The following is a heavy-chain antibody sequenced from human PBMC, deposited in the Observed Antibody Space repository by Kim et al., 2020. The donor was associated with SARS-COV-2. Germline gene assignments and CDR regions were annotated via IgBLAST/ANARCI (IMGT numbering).Heavy chain of an antibody. V-gene: IGHV3-23*01. Sequence: GGSLRLSCAPSGFGFISCAMTWFRQAPGQWRECVSGSRDDGGITLYADSLKCRFTISRDNSRNTLFLHLNSLRVEDTAVYYCAKDGPPGVSAAGVGGLWDRWGQGTLVSVSS. CDR2: SRDDGGIT. D-gene: IGHD6-13*01. CDR3: AKDGPPGVSAAGVGGLWDR. CDR1: GFGFISCA. J-gene: IGHJ5*02.